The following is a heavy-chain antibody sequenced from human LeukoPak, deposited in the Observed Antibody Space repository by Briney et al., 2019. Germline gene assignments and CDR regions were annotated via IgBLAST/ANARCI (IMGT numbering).Heavy chain of an antibody. V-gene: IGHV4-30-2*01. Sequence: SETLSLTCAVSGGSISSGDYSWSWIRQPPGKGPEWMGYIFHTGSTYYNPSLKSRVTISLDMSTKQFSLRLSSVTAADTAVYYCARAGRDGGGYRFDLWGQGTQVTVSA. D-gene: IGHD3-22*01. CDR2: IFHTGST. CDR3: ARAGRDGGGYRFDL. J-gene: IGHJ4*02. CDR1: GGSISSGDYS.